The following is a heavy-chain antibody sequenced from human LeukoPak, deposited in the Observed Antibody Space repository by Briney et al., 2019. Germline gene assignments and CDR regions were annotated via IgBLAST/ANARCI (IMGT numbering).Heavy chain of an antibody. CDR2: ISYDGSNK. D-gene: IGHD2-8*01. CDR1: GFTFSSYG. J-gene: IGHJ6*02. CDR3: AKGMTLALLEGMDV. Sequence: GGSLRLSCAASGFTFSSYGMHWVRQAPGKGLEWVAVISYDGSNKYYADSVKGRFTISRDNSKNTPYLQMNSLRAEDTAVYYCAKGMTLALLEGMDVWGQGTTVTVSS. V-gene: IGHV3-30*18.